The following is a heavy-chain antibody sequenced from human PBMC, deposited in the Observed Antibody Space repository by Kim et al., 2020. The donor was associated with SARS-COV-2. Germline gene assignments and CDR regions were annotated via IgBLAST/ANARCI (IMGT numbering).Heavy chain of an antibody. V-gene: IGHV4-34*01. Sequence: SETLSLTCAVYGGSFSGYYWSWIRQPPGKGLEWIGEINHSGSTNYNPSLKSRVTISVDTSKNQFSLKLSSVTAADTAVYYCARGHGIAARPFDYWGQGTLVTVSS. CDR3: ARGHGIAARPFDY. CDR1: GGSFSGYY. CDR2: INHSGST. D-gene: IGHD6-6*01. J-gene: IGHJ4*02.